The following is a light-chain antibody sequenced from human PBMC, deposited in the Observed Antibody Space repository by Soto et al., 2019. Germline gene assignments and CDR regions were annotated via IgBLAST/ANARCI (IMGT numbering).Light chain of an antibody. V-gene: IGKV3-11*01. Sequence: EIVLTQSPGTLSLSPGERATLSCRASQSVSSYLAWYQQKPGQAPRLLIYDASNRATGIPARFSGSGSGTDFTLTLSSLEPEDFAVYYCQQRSNWPLYTFGQGTKLEIK. CDR1: QSVSSY. CDR3: QQRSNWPLYT. CDR2: DAS. J-gene: IGKJ2*01.